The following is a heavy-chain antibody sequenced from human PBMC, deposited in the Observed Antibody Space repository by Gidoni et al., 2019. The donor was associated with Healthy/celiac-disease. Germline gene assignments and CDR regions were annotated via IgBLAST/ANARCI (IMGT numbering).Heavy chain of an antibody. V-gene: IGHV4-31*03. CDR2: IYYSGST. CDR1: GGSISSGGYY. Sequence: QVQLQESGPGLVKPSQTLSLTCPVSGGSISSGGYYWSWIRQHPGKGLEWIGYIYYSGSTYYNPSLKSRVTISVDTSKNQFSLKLSSVTAADTAVYYCARDSHIQDCGGDCHHLDAFDIWGQGTMVTVSS. CDR3: ARDSHIQDCGGDCHHLDAFDI. D-gene: IGHD2-21*02. J-gene: IGHJ3*02.